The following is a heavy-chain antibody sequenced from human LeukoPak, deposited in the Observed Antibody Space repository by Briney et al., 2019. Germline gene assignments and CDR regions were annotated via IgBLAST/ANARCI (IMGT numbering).Heavy chain of an antibody. J-gene: IGHJ3*02. CDR3: ARSTLIAVADDAFDI. CDR2: INPSGGST. V-gene: IGHV1-46*01. Sequence: ASVKVSCKASGYTFTSYDINWVRQATGQGLEWMGIINPSGGSTSYAQKFQGRVTMTRDMSTSTVYMELSSLRSEDTAVYYCARSTLIAVADDAFDIWGQGTMVTVSS. CDR1: GYTFTSYD. D-gene: IGHD6-19*01.